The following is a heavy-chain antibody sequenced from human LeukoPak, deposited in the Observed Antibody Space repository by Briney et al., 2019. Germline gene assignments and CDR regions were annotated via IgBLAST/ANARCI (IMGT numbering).Heavy chain of an antibody. D-gene: IGHD6-13*01. J-gene: IGHJ4*02. CDR3: AREAAAAGTRGNFDY. CDR1: GGSISSHY. V-gene: IGHV4-59*11. CDR2: IYYSGST. Sequence: SETLSLTCTVSGGSISSHYWSWIRQPPGKGLEWIGYIYYSGSTNYNPSLKSRVTISVDTSKNQFSLKLSSVTAADTAVYYCAREAAAAGTRGNFDYWGQGTLVTVSS.